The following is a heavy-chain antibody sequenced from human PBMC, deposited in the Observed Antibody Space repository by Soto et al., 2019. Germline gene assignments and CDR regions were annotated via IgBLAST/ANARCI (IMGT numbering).Heavy chain of an antibody. CDR3: ARRRGGFGGGWTTPYFDY. V-gene: IGHV2-5*02. Sequence: QITLKESGPTLVKPTQTLTLTCSFSGFSLNTGGVGVGWIRQAPGKALEWLAVIYCDDDKSLRPSLRDSLTIARDTSEDQVVLPVTNMDPVDTATYYWARRRGGFGGGWTTPYFDYWGQGTLVTVSS. CDR2: IYCDDDK. J-gene: IGHJ4*02. D-gene: IGHD6-19*01. CDR1: GFSLNTGGVG.